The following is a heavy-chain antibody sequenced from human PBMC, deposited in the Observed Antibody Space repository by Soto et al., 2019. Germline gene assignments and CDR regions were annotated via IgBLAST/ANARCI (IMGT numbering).Heavy chain of an antibody. CDR3: ARGHWGYLHTSYYYYGMDV. V-gene: IGHV6-1*01. CDR2: TYYRSKWYN. Sequence: SQTLSLTCAISGDSVSSNSAAWNWIRQSPSRGLEWLGRTYYRSKWYNDYAVSVKSRITINPDTSKNQFSLQLNSVTPEDTAVYYCARGHWGYLHTSYYYYGMDVWGQGTTVTVSS. J-gene: IGHJ6*02. CDR1: GDSVSSNSAA. D-gene: IGHD7-27*01.